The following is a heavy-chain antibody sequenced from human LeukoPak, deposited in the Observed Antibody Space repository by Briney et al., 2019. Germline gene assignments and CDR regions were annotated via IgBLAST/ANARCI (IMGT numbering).Heavy chain of an antibody. D-gene: IGHD5-12*01. CDR3: ARKSGYDFPWFDP. V-gene: IGHV3-48*03. CDR2: ISSSGSTI. Sequence: GGSLRLSCAASGFTFSSYEMNWVRQAPGKGLEWVSYISSSGSTIYYADSVKGRFTISRDNAKNSLYLQMNSLRAEDTAVYYCARKSGYDFPWFDPWGQGTLVTVSS. J-gene: IGHJ5*02. CDR1: GFTFSSYE.